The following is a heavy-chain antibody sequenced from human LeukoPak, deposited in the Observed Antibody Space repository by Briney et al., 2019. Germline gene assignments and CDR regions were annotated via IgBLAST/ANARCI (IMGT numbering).Heavy chain of an antibody. D-gene: IGHD3-10*01. CDR2: INSDGSST. CDR3: AKDILLWFGEYAPNFDY. Sequence: GGSLRLSCAASVFTISSYWMHWVRQAPGKGMVWVSLINSDGSSTSYADSAKTRFTISRDNAKNTMYLQMNSLRAEDKAVYYCAKDILLWFGEYAPNFDYWGQGTLVTVSS. V-gene: IGHV3-74*01. CDR1: VFTISSYW. J-gene: IGHJ4*02.